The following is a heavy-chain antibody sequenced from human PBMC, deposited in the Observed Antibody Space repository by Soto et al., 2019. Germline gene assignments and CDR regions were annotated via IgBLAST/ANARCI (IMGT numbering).Heavy chain of an antibody. V-gene: IGHV4-38-2*02. Sequence: SETLSLTCTVSGYSLSSGFYWGWIRHPPGKGLEWIGSIYRSGNTYYNPSLKSRVAISIDPSNNHFSLKMSSLTAADPAVYYCARGPPLVASPTPSSNSFQLWDPGPLLTVS. CDR2: IYRSGNT. D-gene: IGHD2-2*01. CDR3: ARGPPLVASPTPSSNSFQL. J-gene: IGHJ5*02. CDR1: GYSLSSGFY.